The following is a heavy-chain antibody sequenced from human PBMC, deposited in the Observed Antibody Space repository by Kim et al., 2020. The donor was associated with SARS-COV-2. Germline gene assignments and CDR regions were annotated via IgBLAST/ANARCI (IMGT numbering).Heavy chain of an antibody. CDR1: GGSISSSSYY. CDR2: IYYSGST. Sequence: SETLSLTCTVSGGSISSSSYYWGWIRQPPGKGLEWIGSIYYSGSTYYNPSLKSRVTISVDTSKNQFSLKLSSVTAADTAVYYCARLTIADYYDSSGYYWDWFDPWGQGTLVTVSS. V-gene: IGHV4-39*01. CDR3: ARLTIADYYDSSGYYWDWFDP. J-gene: IGHJ5*02. D-gene: IGHD3-22*01.